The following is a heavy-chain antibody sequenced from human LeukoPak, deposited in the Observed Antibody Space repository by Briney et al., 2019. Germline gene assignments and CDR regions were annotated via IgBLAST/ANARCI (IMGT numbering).Heavy chain of an antibody. V-gene: IGHV4-39*01. J-gene: IGHJ4*02. CDR2: IYYSGSS. D-gene: IGHD6-19*01. CDR3: ARLDYSSGWYLDY. Sequence: SETLSLPCTVSGRSISSSSYYWGWIRQPPGKGLEWIGNIYYSGSSYYSPSLKSRVTISVDTSKNQFSLKLNSVTAADTAVYYCARLDYSSGWYLDYWGQGTLVTVSS. CDR1: GRSISSSSYY.